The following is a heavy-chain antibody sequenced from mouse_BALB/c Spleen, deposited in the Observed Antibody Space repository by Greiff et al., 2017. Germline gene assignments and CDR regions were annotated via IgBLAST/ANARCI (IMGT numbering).Heavy chain of an antibody. D-gene: IGHD1-1*01. V-gene: IGHV5-6-5*01. CDR3: ANYYGSSFWFAY. J-gene: IGHJ3*01. CDR2: ISSGGST. CDR1: GFTFSSYA. Sequence: EVQVVESGGGLVKPGGSLKLSCAASGFTFSSYAMSWVRQTPEKRLEWVASISSGGSTYYPDSVKGRFTISRDNARNILYLQMSSLRSEDTAMYYCANYYGSSFWFAYWGQGTLVTVSA.